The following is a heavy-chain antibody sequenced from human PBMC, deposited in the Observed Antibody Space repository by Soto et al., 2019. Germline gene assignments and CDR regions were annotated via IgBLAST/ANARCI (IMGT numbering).Heavy chain of an antibody. CDR3: AQEPEYSSAWYGMDV. CDR1: GGTFNTFS. D-gene: IGHD3-22*01. J-gene: IGHJ6*02. CDR2: IIPILAMP. Sequence: QVQLVQSGAEVKKPGSSVKVSCKASGGTFNTFSVTWVRQAPGQGLEWMGRIIPILAMPNYSHKFQGRVTMTADKSSNTAYMELSRLTSDDTAVYYCAQEPEYSSAWYGMDVWGQGTTVTVS. V-gene: IGHV1-69*02.